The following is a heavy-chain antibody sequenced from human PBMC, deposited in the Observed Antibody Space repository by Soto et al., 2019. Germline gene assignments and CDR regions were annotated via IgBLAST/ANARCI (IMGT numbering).Heavy chain of an antibody. CDR2: ISGSGGST. D-gene: IGHD5-12*01. CDR1: GFTFSSYA. V-gene: IGHV3-23*01. Sequence: GGSLRLSCAASGFTFSSYAMSWVRQAPGKGLEWVSAISGSGGSTYYADSVKGRFTISRDNSKNTLYLQMNSLRAEDTAVYYCEKVCGYGSTTALAFDYCGQGTLVTVSS. J-gene: IGHJ4*02. CDR3: EKVCGYGSTTALAFDY.